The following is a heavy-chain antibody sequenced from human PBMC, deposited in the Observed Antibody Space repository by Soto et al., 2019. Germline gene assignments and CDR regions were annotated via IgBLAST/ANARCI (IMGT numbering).Heavy chain of an antibody. V-gene: IGHV3-30*18. CDR1: GFTFSSYG. CDR3: AKDRGGDCPDNSCYFGADY. D-gene: IGHD2-2*01. J-gene: IGHJ4*02. Sequence: GGSLRLSCVGSGFTFSSYGMHWVRRAPGKGLECVAVISDTGSSHYYAASVEGRFTISRGNSKNTLSLHMDRLRVEDTAVYYCAKDRGGDCPDNSCYFGADYWGQGTPVTVSS. CDR2: ISDTGSSH.